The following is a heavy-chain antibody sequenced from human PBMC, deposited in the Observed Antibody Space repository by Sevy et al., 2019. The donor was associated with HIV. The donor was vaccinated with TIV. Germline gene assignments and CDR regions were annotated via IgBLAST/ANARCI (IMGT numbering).Heavy chain of an antibody. J-gene: IGHJ4*02. CDR1: GGSISSSSYY. CDR2: IYYSGST. D-gene: IGHD1-20*01. V-gene: IGHV4-39*01. Sequence: SETLSLTCTVSGGSISSSSYYWGWIRQPPGKGLEWFGSIYYSGSTYYNPSLKSRVTISVDTSKNQFSLKLSSVTAADTAVYYCARLRYNWNYVDYWGQGTLVTVSS. CDR3: ARLRYNWNYVDY.